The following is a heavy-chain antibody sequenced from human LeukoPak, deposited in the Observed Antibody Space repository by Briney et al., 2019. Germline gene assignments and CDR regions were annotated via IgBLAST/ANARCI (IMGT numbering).Heavy chain of an antibody. D-gene: IGHD6-13*01. CDR1: GGSISSYY. J-gene: IGHJ4*02. CDR2: IYYSGSA. Sequence: SETLSLTCTVSGGSISSYYWSWIRQPPGKGLEWIGYIYYSGSANYNPSLKSRVTISVDTSKNQFSLKLSSVTAADTAVYYCARDSSSWLDYWGQGTLVTVSS. CDR3: ARDSSSWLDY. V-gene: IGHV4-59*01.